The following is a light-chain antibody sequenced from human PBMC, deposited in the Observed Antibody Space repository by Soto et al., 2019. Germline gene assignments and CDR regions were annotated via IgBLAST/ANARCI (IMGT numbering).Light chain of an antibody. J-gene: IGKJ1*01. CDR3: QQYGSSYPWT. Sequence: EIVMTQSPATLSVSPGEGATLSCRAIQSVSSSYLAWYQQKPGQAPRLLIYGASSRATGIPDRFSGSGSGTDFTLTIRRLEPEDFAVYYCQQYGSSYPWTFGQGTKVDIK. CDR1: QSVSSSY. CDR2: GAS. V-gene: IGKV3-20*01.